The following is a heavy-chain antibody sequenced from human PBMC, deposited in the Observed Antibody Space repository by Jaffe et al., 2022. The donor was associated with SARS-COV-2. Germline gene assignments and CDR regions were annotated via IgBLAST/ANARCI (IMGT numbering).Heavy chain of an antibody. CDR1: GGSISSYY. D-gene: IGHD2-15*01. J-gene: IGHJ3*02. CDR2: IYYSGST. CDR3: ARSCSGGSCYDFDAFDI. V-gene: IGHV4-59*01. Sequence: QVQLQESGPGLVKPSETLSLTCTVSGGSISSYYWSWIRQPPGKGLEWIGYIYYSGSTNYNPSLKSRVTISVDTSKNQFSLKLSSVTAADTAVYYCARSCSGGSCYDFDAFDIWGQGTMVTVSS.